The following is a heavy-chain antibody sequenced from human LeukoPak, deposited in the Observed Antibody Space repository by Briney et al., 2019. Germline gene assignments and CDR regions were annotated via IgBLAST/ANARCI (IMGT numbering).Heavy chain of an antibody. CDR2: IYYSRST. D-gene: IGHD6-13*01. Sequence: SETLSLTCTVSGGSISSYYWSWIRQPPGKGLEWIGYIYYSRSTNYNPSLKSRVTISVDTSKNQFSLKLSSVTAADTAVYYCATGRQQLMFDYWGQGTLVTVSS. CDR1: GGSISSYY. CDR3: ATGRQQLMFDY. V-gene: IGHV4-59*01. J-gene: IGHJ4*02.